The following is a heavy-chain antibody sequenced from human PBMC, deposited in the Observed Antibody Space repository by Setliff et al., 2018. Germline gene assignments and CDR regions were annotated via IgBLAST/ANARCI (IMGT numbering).Heavy chain of an antibody. Sequence: SETLSLTCAVYGGSFSGYYWSWIRQHPGKGLEWIGYIYYSGSTYYNPSLKSRVTVSVDTSKNQFSLKLSSVTAADTAVYYCARVVPAAMYFDYWGQGTLVTVSS. CDR3: ARVVPAAMYFDY. D-gene: IGHD2-2*01. CDR1: GGSFSGYY. J-gene: IGHJ4*02. V-gene: IGHV4-34*01. CDR2: IYYSGST.